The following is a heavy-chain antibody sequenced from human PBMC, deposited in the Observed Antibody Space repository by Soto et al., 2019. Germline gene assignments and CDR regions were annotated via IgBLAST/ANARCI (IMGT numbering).Heavy chain of an antibody. CDR2: INHSGST. CDR3: ARDGSPWP. D-gene: IGHD3-10*01. J-gene: IGHJ5*02. Sequence: SETLSLTCAVYGGSFSGYYWSWIRQPPGKGLEWIGEINHSGSTNYNPSLKSRVTISVDTSKNQFSLKLSSVTAADTAVYYCARDGSPWPWGQGTLVTVSS. V-gene: IGHV4-34*01. CDR1: GGSFSGYY.